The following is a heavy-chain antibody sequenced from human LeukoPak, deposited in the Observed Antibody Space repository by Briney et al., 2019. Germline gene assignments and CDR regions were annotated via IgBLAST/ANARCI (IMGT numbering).Heavy chain of an antibody. Sequence: ASVKVSCKASGYTFTGYYMHWVRQAPGQGLEWMGWINPNSGGTNYAQKFQGRVTMTRDTSISTAYMELSRLRSDDTAVYYCAGDGDQLLFRRYYYYMAVWGKGTTVTVSS. V-gene: IGHV1-2*02. CDR3: AGDGDQLLFRRYYYYMAV. J-gene: IGHJ6*03. CDR2: INPNSGGT. D-gene: IGHD2-2*01. CDR1: GYTFTGYY.